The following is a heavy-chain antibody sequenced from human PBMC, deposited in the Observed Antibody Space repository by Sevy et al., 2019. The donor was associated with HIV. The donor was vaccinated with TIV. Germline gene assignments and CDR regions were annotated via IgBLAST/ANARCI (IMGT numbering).Heavy chain of an antibody. Sequence: GGSLRLSCVVSGYSFSSYAISWVRQAPGKGLEWVSTINGRGGSTNYADSVKGRFTIPRANPKNTLFLQMINLRVDDTAIYYCARPSPRIAAAASAFYDNWGQGTLVTVSS. CDR3: ARPSPRIAAAASAFYDN. CDR1: GYSFSSYA. D-gene: IGHD6-13*01. V-gene: IGHV3-23*01. CDR2: INGRGGST. J-gene: IGHJ4*02.